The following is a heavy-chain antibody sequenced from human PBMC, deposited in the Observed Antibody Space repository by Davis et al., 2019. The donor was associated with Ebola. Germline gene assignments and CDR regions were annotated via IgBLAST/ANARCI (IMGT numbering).Heavy chain of an antibody. V-gene: IGHV6-1*01. CDR1: GDSMSSNIPA. J-gene: IGHJ4*02. Sequence: HSQTLSLTCAISGDSMSSNIPAWNWIRQSPSRGLQWLGRTYYNSKVYNDYASSVTSPININPDTSKNQVSLQLNSVTPEDTAVYYCARGWLRGYLDYWGQGILVTVSS. CDR2: TYYNSKVYN. CDR3: ARGWLRGYLDY. D-gene: IGHD5-12*01.